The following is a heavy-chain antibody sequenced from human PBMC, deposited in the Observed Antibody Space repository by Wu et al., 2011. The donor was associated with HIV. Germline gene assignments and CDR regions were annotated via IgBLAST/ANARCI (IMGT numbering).Heavy chain of an antibody. CDR2: ISAHNGNT. Sequence: QVQLVQSGAEVKKPGASVKVSCKASGYTFTSYGISWVRQAPGQGLEWMGWISAHNGNTNYAQKFQGRVTMTTDTSTSTTYMELRSLRSDDTAVYYCARGSDGSGSHYNDNYYGMDVWGQGTTVTVSS. J-gene: IGHJ6*02. CDR1: GYTFTSYG. CDR3: ARGSDGSGSHYNDNYYGMDV. V-gene: IGHV1-18*01. D-gene: IGHD3-10*01.